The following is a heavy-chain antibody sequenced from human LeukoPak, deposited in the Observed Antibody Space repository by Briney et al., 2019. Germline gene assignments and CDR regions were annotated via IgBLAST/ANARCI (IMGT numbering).Heavy chain of an antibody. CDR3: ARHGDGESGSYYPLGY. CDR1: GGSISSSSYF. J-gene: IGHJ4*02. V-gene: IGHV4-39*01. D-gene: IGHD1-26*01. Sequence: SETLSITCTVSGGSISSSSYFWGWIRQPPGKGLEWIGSIYYSGSTYYNPSLKSRVTISVDTSKNQFSLKLSSVTAADTSVYYCARHGDGESGSYYPLGYWGQGTLVTVSS. CDR2: IYYSGST.